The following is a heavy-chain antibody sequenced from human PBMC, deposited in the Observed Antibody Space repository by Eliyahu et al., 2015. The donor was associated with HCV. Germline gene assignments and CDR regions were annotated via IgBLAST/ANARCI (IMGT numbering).Heavy chain of an antibody. D-gene: IGHD1-14*01. J-gene: IGHJ4*02. V-gene: IGHV1-46*01. Sequence: QVQLVQSGAXVKKPGASVRVSCKASGFTFXNYYXXWVRQAPGQGLEWMGVINPSGGGTTYAQRFQGRVILTSDTSTSTVYMELSSLRSEDTAVYYCARETGSGTTSVFDYWGQGTLVTVSS. CDR2: INPSGGGT. CDR3: ARETGSGTTSVFDY. CDR1: GFTFXNYY.